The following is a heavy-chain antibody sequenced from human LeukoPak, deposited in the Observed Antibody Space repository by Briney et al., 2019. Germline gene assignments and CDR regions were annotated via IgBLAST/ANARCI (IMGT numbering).Heavy chain of an antibody. Sequence: SETLSFTCTVSGGSISSSSYYWGWIRQPPGKGLEWIGSIYYSGSTYYNPSLKSRVTISVDTSKNQFSLKLSSVTAADTAVYYCASYLLKVDYWGQGTLVTVSS. D-gene: IGHD1-26*01. CDR2: IYYSGST. CDR1: GGSISSSSYY. CDR3: ASYLLKVDY. V-gene: IGHV4-39*01. J-gene: IGHJ4*02.